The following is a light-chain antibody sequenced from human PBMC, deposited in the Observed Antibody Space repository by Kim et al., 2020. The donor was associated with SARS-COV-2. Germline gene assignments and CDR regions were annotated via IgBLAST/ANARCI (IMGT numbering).Light chain of an antibody. Sequence: DIQMTQSPSSLAASVGDRVTITCRANQSIGTFLNWYQQKPGKAPKLLIYAASTLQSGVPSRFSGSGSGTDFTLTITSLQPEDFATYYCQQSHTTPLLTFGGGTKVDIK. V-gene: IGKV1-39*01. CDR1: QSIGTF. CDR3: QQSHTTPLLT. J-gene: IGKJ4*01. CDR2: AAS.